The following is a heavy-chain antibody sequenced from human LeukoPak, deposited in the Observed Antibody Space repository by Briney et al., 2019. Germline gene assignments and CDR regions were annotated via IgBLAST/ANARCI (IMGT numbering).Heavy chain of an antibody. D-gene: IGHD3-22*01. CDR2: INPNSGGT. CDR1: GYTFTGYY. J-gene: IGHJ4*02. Sequence: ASVKVSCKASGYTFTGYYMHWVRQAPGQGLEWMGQINPNSGGTNYAQKFQGRVTMTRDTSISTAYMELSRLRSDDTAVYYCARDPETYYYDCSGYYPFDYWGQGTLVTVSS. CDR3: ARDPETYYYDCSGYYPFDY. V-gene: IGHV1-2*06.